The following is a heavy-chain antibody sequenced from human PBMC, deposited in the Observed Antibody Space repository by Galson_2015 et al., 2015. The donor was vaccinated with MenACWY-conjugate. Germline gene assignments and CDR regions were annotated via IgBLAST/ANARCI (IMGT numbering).Heavy chain of an antibody. CDR3: AREAQHSNWYLDL. Sequence: SLRLSCAASGFTFSTYGMHWVRQAPGKGLEWVAVVGDDGSAKVYADSVKGRFTVSRDNSKNTLYLQMNYLRPEDTAVYYCAREAQHSNWYLDLWGQGTLVTVSS. D-gene: IGHD2-15*01. J-gene: IGHJ2*01. CDR2: VGDDGSAK. CDR1: GFTFSTYG. V-gene: IGHV3-30*03.